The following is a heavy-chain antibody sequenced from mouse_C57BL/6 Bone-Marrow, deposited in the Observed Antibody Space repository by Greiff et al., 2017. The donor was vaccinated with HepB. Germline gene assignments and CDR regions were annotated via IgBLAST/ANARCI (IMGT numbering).Heavy chain of an antibody. V-gene: IGHV14-4*01. J-gene: IGHJ4*01. CDR3: TSITTVVVMDY. CDR1: GFNIKDDY. D-gene: IGHD1-1*01. CDR2: IDPENGDT. Sequence: VQLQQSGAELVRPGASVKLSCTASGFNIKDDYMHWVKQRPEQGLEWIGWIDPENGDTEYASKFQGKATITADTSSNTAYLQLSSLTSEDTAVYYCTSITTVVVMDYWGQGTSVTVSS.